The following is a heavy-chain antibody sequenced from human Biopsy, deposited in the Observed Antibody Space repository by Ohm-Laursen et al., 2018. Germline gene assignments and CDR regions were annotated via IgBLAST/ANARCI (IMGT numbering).Heavy chain of an antibody. V-gene: IGHV4-59*01. D-gene: IGHD2/OR15-2a*01. CDR3: ARATNSTGWPYYYLYGMDV. J-gene: IGHJ6*02. CDR2: IYYSGST. CDR1: GGSISSDY. Sequence: GTLSLTCSVSGGSISSDYWSWIRQTPGKGLEWIGYIYYSGSTNYNPSLKSRVTISVDTSKNQFSLRLNSVTAADTAVYYCARATNSTGWPYYYLYGMDVWGQGTTVTVSS.